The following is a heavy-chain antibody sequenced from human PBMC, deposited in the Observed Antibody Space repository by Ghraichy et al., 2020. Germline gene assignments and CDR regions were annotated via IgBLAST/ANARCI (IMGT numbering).Heavy chain of an antibody. CDR3: ARYDYSNGWFDP. J-gene: IGHJ5*02. D-gene: IGHD4-11*01. CDR2: IYPSDSDT. Sequence: GESLNISCKGSGYSFTSYWIGWVRQMPGKGLEWMGIIYPSDSDTRYSPSFQGQVTISADKSISTAFLQWNSLKASDTAMYYCARYDYSNGWFDPWGQGTLVTVSS. CDR1: GYSFTSYW. V-gene: IGHV5-51*01.